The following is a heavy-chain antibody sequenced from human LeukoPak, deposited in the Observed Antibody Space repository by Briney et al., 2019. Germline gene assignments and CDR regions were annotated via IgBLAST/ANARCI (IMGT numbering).Heavy chain of an antibody. D-gene: IGHD5-18*01. J-gene: IGHJ6*03. CDR2: IIPIFGTA. V-gene: IGHV1-69*06. Sequence: GASVKVSCKASGGTFSSYAISWVRQAPGQGLEWMGGIIPIFGTANYAQKFQGRVTITADKSTSTAYMELSSLRSEDTAVYYCARVWPYSYGYNYYYYYMDVWGKGTTVTVSS. CDR1: GGTFSSYA. CDR3: ARVWPYSYGYNYYYYYMDV.